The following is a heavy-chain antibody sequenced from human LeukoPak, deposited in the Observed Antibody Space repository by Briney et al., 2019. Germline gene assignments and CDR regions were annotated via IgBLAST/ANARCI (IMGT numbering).Heavy chain of an antibody. D-gene: IGHD3-10*01. CDR2: ISAYNGNP. Sequence: ASVKVSCKASGYTFTSYGITWVRQAPGQGLEWMGWISAYNGNPNYAQKLQGRVTMTTDTSTSTAYMELRSLRSDDTAVYYCARGPTAAGGFYGSGIYGGEVDYWGQGTLVTVSS. V-gene: IGHV1-18*01. J-gene: IGHJ4*02. CDR1: GYTFTSYG. CDR3: ARGPTAAGGFYGSGIYGGEVDY.